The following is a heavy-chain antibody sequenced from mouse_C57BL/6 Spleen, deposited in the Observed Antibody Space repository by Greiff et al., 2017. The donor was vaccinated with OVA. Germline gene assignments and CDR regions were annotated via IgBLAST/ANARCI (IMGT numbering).Heavy chain of an antibody. CDR3: GRQGYYAMDY. V-gene: IGHV1-50*01. Sequence: QVQLQQPGAELVKPGASVKLSCKASGYTFTSYWMQWVKQRPGQGLEWIGEIDPSDSYTNYNQKFKGKATLTVVKSSSTAYMQLSRLAAADTAVCYRGRQGYYAMDYWGQGTSVTVSS. CDR1: GYTFTSYW. CDR2: IDPSDSYT. J-gene: IGHJ4*01.